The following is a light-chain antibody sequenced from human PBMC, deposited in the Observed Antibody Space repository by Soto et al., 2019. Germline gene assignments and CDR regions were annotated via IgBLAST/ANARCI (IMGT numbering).Light chain of an antibody. CDR3: QQRSNWPLT. CDR1: QSVSSY. V-gene: IGKV3-11*01. Sequence: EIVLTHSPATLSLSPGERATLSCRASQSVSSYLAWYQQKPGQAPRLLIYDASNRATGIPARFSGSGSGTDFTLTISSLEPEDFVVYYCQQRSNWPLTFGGGTKVEIK. CDR2: DAS. J-gene: IGKJ4*01.